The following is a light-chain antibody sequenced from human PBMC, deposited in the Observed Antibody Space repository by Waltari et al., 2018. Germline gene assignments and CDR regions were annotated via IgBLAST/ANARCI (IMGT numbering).Light chain of an antibody. J-gene: IGLJ1*01. Sequence: QSALTQPASVSGSPGQSITISCTGTDNDIGYYDFVSWYQQHPGKAPKLIIFEVNDRPPGVSFRFSCSKSGNPASLTISGLQPEDEAEYYCASFTSRSTRVFGSGTQVIVL. CDR3: ASFTSRSTRV. CDR2: EVN. V-gene: IGLV2-14*01. CDR1: DNDIGYYDF.